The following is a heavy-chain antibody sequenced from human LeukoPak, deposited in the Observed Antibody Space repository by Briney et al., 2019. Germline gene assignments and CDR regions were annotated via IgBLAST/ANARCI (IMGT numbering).Heavy chain of an antibody. CDR3: ARHSDAGSSSSSVPY. J-gene: IGHJ4*02. D-gene: IGHD3-10*01. CDR2: IYPGDSDT. CDR1: GYTFTSYW. Sequence: GESLQISCKGSGYTFTSYWIGWVRQMPGKGLEWMGIIYPGDSDTRYSPSFQGQVTISVDKSISTAYLQWSSLKASDTAMYYCARHSDAGSSSSSVPYWGQGTLVTVSS. V-gene: IGHV5-51*01.